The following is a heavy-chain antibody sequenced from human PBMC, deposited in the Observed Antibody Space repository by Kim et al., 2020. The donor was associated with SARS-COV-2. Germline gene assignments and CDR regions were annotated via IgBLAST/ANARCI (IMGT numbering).Heavy chain of an antibody. D-gene: IGHD5-18*01. CDR1: GFTFSSYA. V-gene: IGHV3-30*18. CDR3: AKGKQLWLQGDIDY. Sequence: GGSLRLSCAASGFTFSSYAMHWVRQAPGKGLEWVAVISNDGSNKHYADSVKGRFIISRDNSKNSLYMQVNSLRAEDTAVYYCAKGKQLWLQGDIDYWGQGTLVTVSS. CDR2: ISNDGSNK. J-gene: IGHJ4*02.